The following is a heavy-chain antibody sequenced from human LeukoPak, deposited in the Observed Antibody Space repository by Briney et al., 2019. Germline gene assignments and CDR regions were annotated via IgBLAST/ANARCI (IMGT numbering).Heavy chain of an antibody. CDR2: ITSNGGST. Sequence: GRSLRLSCAASGFTFSSYAMHWVRQAPGKGLEYVLAITSNGGSTYYANSVKGRFTISRDNSKNTLYLQMGSLRAEDTAVYYCATSSGYHDCWGQGTLVTVSS. V-gene: IGHV3-64*01. D-gene: IGHD3-22*01. CDR3: ATSSGYHDC. CDR1: GFTFSSYA. J-gene: IGHJ4*02.